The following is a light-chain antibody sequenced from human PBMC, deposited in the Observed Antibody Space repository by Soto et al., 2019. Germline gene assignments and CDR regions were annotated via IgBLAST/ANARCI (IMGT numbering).Light chain of an antibody. Sequence: EIVLTQPPGTLSLSPGERATLSCRASQTVRNNFLAWYQQKPGQAPRLLIHDASSRATGIPDRFSGSGSATDFTLTIARLEPEDFAVYYCKQCSTSPLTFGGGTKVDIK. J-gene: IGKJ4*01. V-gene: IGKV3-20*01. CDR1: QTVRNNF. CDR3: KQCSTSPLT. CDR2: DAS.